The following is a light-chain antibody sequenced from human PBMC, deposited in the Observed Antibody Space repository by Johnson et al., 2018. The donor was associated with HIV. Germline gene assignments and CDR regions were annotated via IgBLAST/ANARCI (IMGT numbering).Light chain of an antibody. J-gene: IGLJ1*01. CDR1: SSNIGNKY. V-gene: IGLV1-51*01. CDR3: ATWDSSLSAYV. CDR2: DNT. Sequence: QSVLTQPPSVSAAPRQKVTISCSGSSSNIGNKYVFWYQQLPGTAPKLLIYDNTKRPSGIPDRFSGSKSGTSATLVITGLQTGDEADYHCATWDSSLSAYVFGTGTKVTVL.